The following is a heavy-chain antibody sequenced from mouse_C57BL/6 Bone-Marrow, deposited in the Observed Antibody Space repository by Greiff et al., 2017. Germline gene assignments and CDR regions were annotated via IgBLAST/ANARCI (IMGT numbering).Heavy chain of an antibody. J-gene: IGHJ3*01. Sequence: QVQLQQPGAELVMPGASVQLSCKASGYTFTSYWMHWVKQRPGQGLEWIGEIDPSDSYTNYNQQFKGKSTLTVDKSSSTAYMQLSSLTSEDSAVYYCARFAYWGQGTLVTVSA. CDR3: ARFAY. V-gene: IGHV1-69*01. CDR2: IDPSDSYT. CDR1: GYTFTSYW.